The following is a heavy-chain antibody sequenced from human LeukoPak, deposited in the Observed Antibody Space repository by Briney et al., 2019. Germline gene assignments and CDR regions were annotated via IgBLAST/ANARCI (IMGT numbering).Heavy chain of an antibody. V-gene: IGHV3-7*01. CDR3: ARGDGGRYSAGWYDAFDI. D-gene: IGHD6-13*01. CDR2: INRDGSEK. CDR1: AFTLSGYW. J-gene: IGHJ3*02. Sequence: PGGSLRLSCAASAFTLSGYWMTWVRQAPGKGLEWVANINRDGSEKHYVDSVKGRFTISRDNARNSLFLQMDSLRAEDTALYFCARGDGGRYSAGWYDAFDIWGPGTMVTVSS.